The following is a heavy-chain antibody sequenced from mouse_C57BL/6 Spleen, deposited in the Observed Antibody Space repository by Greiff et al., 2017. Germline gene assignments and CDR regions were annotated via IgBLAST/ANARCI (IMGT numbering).Heavy chain of an antibody. CDR2: INPSTGGT. CDR1: GYSFTGYY. D-gene: IGHD2-1*01. Sequence: VQLKESGPELVKPGASVKISCKASGYSFTGYYMNWVKQSPEKSLEWIGEINPSTGGTPYNQKFKAKATLTVDKSSSTAYMQLKSLTSEDSAVYYCARHLLRYFDVWGTGTTVTVSS. V-gene: IGHV1-42*01. J-gene: IGHJ1*03. CDR3: ARHLLRYFDV.